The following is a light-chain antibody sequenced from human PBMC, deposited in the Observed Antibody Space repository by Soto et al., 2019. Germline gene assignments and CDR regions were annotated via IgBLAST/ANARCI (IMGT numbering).Light chain of an antibody. J-gene: IGLJ2*01. CDR1: NIESES. CDR2: EDS. Sequence: SYELTQPPSVSVAPGQTARIPCGGNNIESESVHWYQQKPGQAPIMVVYEDSDRPSGIPERFSGSNSGNTATLTISRVEAGDEADYYCQAWDSSSDHVVFGGGTKLTVL. V-gene: IGLV3-21*02. CDR3: QAWDSSSDHVV.